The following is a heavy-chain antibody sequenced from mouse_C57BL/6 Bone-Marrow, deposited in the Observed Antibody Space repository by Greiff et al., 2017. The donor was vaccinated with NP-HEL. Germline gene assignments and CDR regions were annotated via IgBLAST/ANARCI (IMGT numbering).Heavy chain of an antibody. V-gene: IGHV1-19*01. CDR3: DAWFAY. CDR2: INPYNGGT. J-gene: IGHJ3*01. Sequence: EVQLQQSGSVLVKPGASVKMSCKASGYTFTDYYMNWVKRSHGKSLEWIGVINPYNGGTSYNQKFKGKATLTVDKSSSTAYMELNSLTSEDSAVYYCDAWFAYWGQGTLVTVSA. CDR1: GYTFTDYY.